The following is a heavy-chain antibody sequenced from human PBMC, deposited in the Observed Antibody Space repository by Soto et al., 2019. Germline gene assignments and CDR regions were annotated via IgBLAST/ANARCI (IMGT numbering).Heavy chain of an antibody. CDR1: GLTFSSYG. V-gene: IGHV3-30*18. CDR2: ISYDGSNK. CDR3: AKDSLNHPRYCSSTSCYRIVYYYYGMDV. Sequence: PGGSLRLSCAASGLTFSSYGMHWVRQAPGKGLEWVAVISYDGSNKYYADSVKGRFTISRDNSKNTLYLQMNSLRAEDTAVYYCAKDSLNHPRYCSSTSCYRIVYYYYGMDVWGQGTTVTVSS. D-gene: IGHD2-2*01. J-gene: IGHJ6*02.